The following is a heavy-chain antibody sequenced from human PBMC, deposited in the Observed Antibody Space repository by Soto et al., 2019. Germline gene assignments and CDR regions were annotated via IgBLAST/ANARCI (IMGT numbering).Heavy chain of an antibody. D-gene: IGHD5-18*01. CDR3: ARRGYNYGHFDY. Sequence: QITLKESGPTLVKPTQTLTLICTFSGFSLSTSGVNVGWIRQPPGKALEWLAVIYWDDDKRYSPSLKSRLTNTKDTSKNQVVLTMTNMDPVDTATFYCARRGYNYGHFDYWGQGTLVTVSS. V-gene: IGHV2-5*02. CDR1: GFSLSTSGVN. CDR2: IYWDDDK. J-gene: IGHJ4*02.